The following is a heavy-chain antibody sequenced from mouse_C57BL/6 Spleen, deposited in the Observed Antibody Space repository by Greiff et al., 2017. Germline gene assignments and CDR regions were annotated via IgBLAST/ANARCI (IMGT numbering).Heavy chain of an antibody. D-gene: IGHD1-3*01. Sequence: VQLQQSGAELVRPGASVKLSCKASGYTFTDYYINWVKQRPGQGLEWIARIYPGSGNTYYNEKFKGKATLTAEKSSSTAYMQLSSLTSEDSAVYFCARDNYEYFDVWGTGTTVTVSS. CDR2: IYPGSGNT. CDR1: GYTFTDYY. J-gene: IGHJ1*03. CDR3: ARDNYEYFDV. V-gene: IGHV1-76*01.